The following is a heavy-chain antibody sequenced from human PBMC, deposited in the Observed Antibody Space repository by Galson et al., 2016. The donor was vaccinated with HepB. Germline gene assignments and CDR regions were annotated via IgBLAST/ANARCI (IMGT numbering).Heavy chain of an antibody. D-gene: IGHD1-26*01. CDR2: INSDGSST. V-gene: IGHV3-74*01. J-gene: IGHJ4*02. Sequence: LRLSCAASGFTFSSYRMHWVRQAPGKGLVWVSQINSDGSSTNYAGSVKGRFTISRDNAKNTLYLQMNTLRAEDTAVYYCTRGLWGATGDYWGQGTLVTVSS. CDR3: TRGLWGATGDY. CDR1: GFTFSSYR.